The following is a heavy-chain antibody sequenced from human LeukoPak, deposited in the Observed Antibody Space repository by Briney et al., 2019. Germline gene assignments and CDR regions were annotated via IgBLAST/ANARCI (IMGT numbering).Heavy chain of an antibody. CDR2: ISSSGGTI. D-gene: IGHD1-20*01. J-gene: IGHJ4*02. CDR3: AREGRNWNDLDY. CDR1: GFTFSNFG. Sequence: GGSLRLSCAASGFTFSNFGMHWVRQAPGKGLEWVSYISSSGGTIHYADSVKGRFTISRDNAKNSLYLQMNSLRAEDTALYYCAREGRNWNDLDYWGQGTLVTVST. V-gene: IGHV3-48*03.